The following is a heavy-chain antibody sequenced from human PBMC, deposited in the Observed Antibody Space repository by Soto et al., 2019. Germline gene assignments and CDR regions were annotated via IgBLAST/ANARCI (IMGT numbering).Heavy chain of an antibody. CDR1: GYTFINNA. V-gene: IGHV1-18*04. CDR2: ISTENGNT. CDR3: ARDSSSGTFDN. J-gene: IGHJ4*01. Sequence: ASVKGSCKASGYTFINNAITWVRQAPGQGLEWMGWISTENGNTNYAQNLQGRVILTRDRSTNTAYMELRSLRPEDTATYYCARDSSSGTFDNCGHGALVTVSS. D-gene: IGHD3-22*01.